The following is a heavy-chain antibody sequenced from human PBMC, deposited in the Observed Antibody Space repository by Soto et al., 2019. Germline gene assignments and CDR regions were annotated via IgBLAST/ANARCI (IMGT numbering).Heavy chain of an antibody. CDR1: GVAFSFYS. Sequence: EVVLLESGGGLVQPGGSLRLSCEVSGVAFSFYSMSWVRQAPGKGLEWVASISGNGGTTYYAASGKGRFTFSRDNSKSTLYLQMNSLRPEDTAVYYCAKDGATPVAARFLDSWGQGTPVTVSS. D-gene: IGHD6-19*01. J-gene: IGHJ4*02. V-gene: IGHV3-23*01. CDR3: AKDGATPVAARFLDS. CDR2: ISGNGGTT.